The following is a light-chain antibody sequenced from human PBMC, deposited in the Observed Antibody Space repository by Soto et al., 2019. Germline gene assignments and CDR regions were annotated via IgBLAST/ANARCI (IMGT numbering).Light chain of an antibody. CDR1: TSNIGSNS. V-gene: IGLV1-44*01. J-gene: IGLJ3*02. CDR3: AAWDASLNGWV. Sequence: QSVLTQAPSASGTLGQRVTISCSGSTSNIGSNSVNWYQQLPGTAPKLLIYISNQRPSGVPDRFSGSKSGTSGSLAISGLQAEDEADYYCAAWDASLNGWVFGGVTKVTVL. CDR2: ISN.